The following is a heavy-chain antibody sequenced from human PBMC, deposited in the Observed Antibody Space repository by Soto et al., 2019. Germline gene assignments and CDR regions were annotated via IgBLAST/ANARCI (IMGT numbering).Heavy chain of an antibody. CDR3: ARGRDGDD. Sequence: QVHLVQSGAEVKKPGASVKVSCKGSGYTFTSYGITWVRQAPGQGLEWMGWISAHNGNTDYAQKLQGRVTVTRDTSTSTAYMELRSLISDDTAVYYCARGRDGDDWGQGALVTVSS. CDR1: GYTFTSYG. J-gene: IGHJ4*02. CDR2: ISAHNGNT. V-gene: IGHV1-18*01.